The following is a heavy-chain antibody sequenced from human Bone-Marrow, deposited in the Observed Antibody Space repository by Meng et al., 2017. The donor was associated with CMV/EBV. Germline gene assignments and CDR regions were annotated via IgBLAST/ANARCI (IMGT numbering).Heavy chain of an antibody. Sequence: ASVKVSCKASGYTFTSYGNSWVRQAPGQGLEWMGWISAYNGNTNYAQKLQGRVTMTTDTSTSTAYMELRSLRSDDTAVYYCARGLVVVPAATTNYYYYGMDVWGPGNTVNVSS. CDR3: ARGLVVVPAATTNYYYYGMDV. CDR1: GYTFTSYG. CDR2: ISAYNGNT. V-gene: IGHV1-18*01. D-gene: IGHD2-2*01. J-gene: IGHJ6*02.